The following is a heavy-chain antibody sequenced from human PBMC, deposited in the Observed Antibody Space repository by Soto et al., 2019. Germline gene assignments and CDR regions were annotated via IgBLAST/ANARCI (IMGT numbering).Heavy chain of an antibody. V-gene: IGHV1-46*01. Sequence: GASVKVSCKASGYTFTSYYMHWVRQAPGQGLEWMGIINPSGGSTSYAQKFQGRVTMTRDTSTSTVYMELSSLRSEDTAVYYCAIEIMAEGAFDIWGQGTMVTVSS. CDR2: INPSGGST. CDR1: GYTFTSYY. J-gene: IGHJ3*02. D-gene: IGHD3-16*01. CDR3: AIEIMAEGAFDI.